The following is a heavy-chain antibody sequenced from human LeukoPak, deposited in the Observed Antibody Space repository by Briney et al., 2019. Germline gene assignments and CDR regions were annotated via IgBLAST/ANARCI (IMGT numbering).Heavy chain of an antibody. CDR2: ISAYNGNT. CDR1: GYTFTSYG. J-gene: IGHJ3*02. CDR3: ARADTISDAFDI. V-gene: IGHV1-18*01. Sequence: ASVKVSCKASGYTFTSYGISWVRQALGQGLEWMGWISAYNGNTNYARKLQGRVTMTTDTSTSTAYMELRSLRSDDTAVYYCARADTISDAFDIWGQGTMVTVSS. D-gene: IGHD3-9*01.